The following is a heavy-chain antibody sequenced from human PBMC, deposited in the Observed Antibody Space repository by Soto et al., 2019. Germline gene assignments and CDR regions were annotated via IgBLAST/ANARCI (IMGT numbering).Heavy chain of an antibody. J-gene: IGHJ6*02. CDR2: INYSGST. CDR1: GGSISSGGYY. CDR3: ARNTIHGKSYYYYYGMDV. D-gene: IGHD4-17*01. V-gene: IGHV4-31*03. Sequence: SETLSLTCTVSGGSISSGGYYWSWIRQHPGKGLEWIGYINYSGSTYYNPSLKSRVTISVDTSKNQFSLKLSSVTAADTAVYYCARNTIHGKSYYYYYGMDVWGQGTTVTVSS.